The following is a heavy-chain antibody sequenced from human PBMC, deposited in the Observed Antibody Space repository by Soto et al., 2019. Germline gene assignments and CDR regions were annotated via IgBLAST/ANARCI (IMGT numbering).Heavy chain of an antibody. CDR2: IYYSGST. D-gene: IGHD4-17*01. V-gene: IGHV4-59*01. CDR1: GGSISSYY. J-gene: IGHJ4*02. Sequence: QVQLQESGPGLVKPSETLSLTCTVSGGSISSYYWSWIRQPPGKGLEWIGDIYYSGSTNYNPSLKSRVTISVDTSKNQFSLKLSSVTAADTAVYYCARVYGGAFDYWGQGTLVTVSS. CDR3: ARVYGGAFDY.